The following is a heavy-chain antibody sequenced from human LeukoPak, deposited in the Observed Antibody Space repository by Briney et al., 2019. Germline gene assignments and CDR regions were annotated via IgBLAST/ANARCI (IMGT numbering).Heavy chain of an antibody. J-gene: IGHJ4*02. CDR2: ISSNGGST. Sequence: GGSLRLSCAASGFTFSSYAMHWVRQAPGKGLDYVSAISSNGGSTYYANSVKGRFTISRDNSKNTLYLQMGSLRAEDMAVYYCARGQYRSQKIVVVPAATDFDYWGQGTLVTVSS. V-gene: IGHV3-64*01. D-gene: IGHD2-2*01. CDR3: ARGQYRSQKIVVVPAATDFDY. CDR1: GFTFSSYA.